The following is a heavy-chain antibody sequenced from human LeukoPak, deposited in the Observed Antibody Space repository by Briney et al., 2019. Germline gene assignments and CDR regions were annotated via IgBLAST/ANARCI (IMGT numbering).Heavy chain of an antibody. CDR2: IFYSGNT. CDR3: ARLAAISGSDYPDD. CDR1: GVSISSYY. J-gene: IGHJ4*02. Sequence: SETLSLTCTVSGVSISSYYWSWIRQPPGKGLEWIGYIFYSGNTIYNPSLRSRVTISADTSKNHFSLRLRSVTAADTAVYYCARLAAISGSDYPDDWGRGTLVTVSS. D-gene: IGHD1-26*01. V-gene: IGHV4-59*08.